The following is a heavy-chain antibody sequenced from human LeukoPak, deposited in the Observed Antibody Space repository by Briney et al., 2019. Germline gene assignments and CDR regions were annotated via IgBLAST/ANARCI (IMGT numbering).Heavy chain of an antibody. CDR3: ARGLFYQAYYYGMDV. J-gene: IGHJ6*02. CDR1: GGSISSSHYY. V-gene: IGHV4-39*07. Sequence: TSETLSLTCTVSGGSISSSHYYWSWIRQPPGKGLEWIGEINHSGSTNYNPSLKSRVTISVDTSKNQFSLKLSSVTAADTAVYYCARGLFYQAYYYGMDVWGQGTTVTVSS. D-gene: IGHD2/OR15-2a*01. CDR2: INHSGST.